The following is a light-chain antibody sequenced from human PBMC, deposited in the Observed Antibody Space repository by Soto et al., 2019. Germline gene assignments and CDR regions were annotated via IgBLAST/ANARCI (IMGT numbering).Light chain of an antibody. V-gene: IGKV1-5*03. CDR3: RHYNSYSET. CDR2: KAS. CDR1: QSISTW. Sequence: DIQMTQSPSTLSASVGDRVTITCRASQSISTWFAWYQQKPGKAPKLLIYKASSLESGVPSRFSGSGSGTEFTLTISSLQPDDFATYYCRHYNSYSETFGQGTKVEIK. J-gene: IGKJ1*01.